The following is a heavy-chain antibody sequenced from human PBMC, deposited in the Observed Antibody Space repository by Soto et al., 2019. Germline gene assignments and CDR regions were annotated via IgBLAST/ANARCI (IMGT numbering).Heavy chain of an antibody. V-gene: IGHV1-69*08. CDR1: GGTFSSYT. D-gene: IGHD3-10*01. J-gene: IGHJ4*02. CDR2: IIPILGIA. CDR3: ARDRGEGSNNY. Sequence: QVQLVQSGAEVKKPGSSVKVSCKASGGTFSSYTISWVRQAPGQGLEWMGRIIPILGIANYAQKFQGRVTITADKATITAYMELNSQRAEDPAVHYCARDRGEGSNNYWGQGTLVTVSS.